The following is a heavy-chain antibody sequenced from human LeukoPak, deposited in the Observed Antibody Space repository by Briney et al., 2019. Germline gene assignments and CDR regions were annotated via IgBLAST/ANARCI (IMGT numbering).Heavy chain of an antibody. J-gene: IGHJ6*02. CDR2: INYSGST. D-gene: IGHD1-1*01. CDR1: GGSITTYY. Sequence: SETLSLTCTVSGGSITTYYWTWIWQPPGKGLKWIGYINYSGSTNYNPSLKSRVTISVDTSKNQFSLKLSSVTAADTAVYYCARAQLNLLVDFGIDVWAQETALTVSS. CDR3: ARAQLNLLVDFGIDV. V-gene: IGHV4-59*01.